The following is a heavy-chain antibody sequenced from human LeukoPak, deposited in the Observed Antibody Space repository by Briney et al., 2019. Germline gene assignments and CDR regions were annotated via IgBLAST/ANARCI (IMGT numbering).Heavy chain of an antibody. D-gene: IGHD6-19*01. CDR1: GFTFSSYA. Sequence: PGRSLRLSCAASGFTFSSYAMHWVRQAPGKGLEWVALISYDGSNKYYADSVKGRFTISRDNSKNTLYLQMNSLRAEDTAVYYCARVLGIYSSGWYDYWGQGTLVTVSS. CDR2: ISYDGSNK. V-gene: IGHV3-30*14. J-gene: IGHJ4*02. CDR3: ARVLGIYSSGWYDY.